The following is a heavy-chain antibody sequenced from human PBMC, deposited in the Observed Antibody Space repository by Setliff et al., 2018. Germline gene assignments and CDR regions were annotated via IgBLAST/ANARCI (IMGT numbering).Heavy chain of an antibody. CDR3: ARGPRYSGSYYVNY. CDR2: IYYSGST. D-gene: IGHD1-26*01. Sequence: SETLPLTCTVSGGSISSGGYYWSWIRQHPGKGLEWIGYIYYSGSTYYNPSLKSRVTISVDTSKNQFSLNLSSVTAADTAVYYCARGPRYSGSYYVNYWGQGTLVTVS. V-gene: IGHV4-31*03. CDR1: GGSISSGGYY. J-gene: IGHJ4*02.